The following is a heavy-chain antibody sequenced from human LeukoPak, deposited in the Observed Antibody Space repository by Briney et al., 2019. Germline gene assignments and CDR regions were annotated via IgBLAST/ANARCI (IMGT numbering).Heavy chain of an antibody. D-gene: IGHD6-6*01. CDR2: IVVGSGNT. V-gene: IGHV1-58*01. CDR1: GFTFTSSA. Sequence: ASVKVSCKASGFTFTSSAVQWVRQARGQRLEWIGWIVVGSGNTNYAQKFQERVTITRDMSTSTAYMELSSLRSEDTAVYYCARLSSSNLFFDYWGQGTLVTVSS. CDR3: ARLSSSNLFFDY. J-gene: IGHJ4*02.